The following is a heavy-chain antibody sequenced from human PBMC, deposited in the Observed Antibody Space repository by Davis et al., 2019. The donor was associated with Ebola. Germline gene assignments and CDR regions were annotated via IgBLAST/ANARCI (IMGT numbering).Heavy chain of an antibody. CDR2: LYRGGRT. D-gene: IGHD2-8*02. V-gene: IGHV3-66*01. CDR3: ARGVLSYDTTGPPPAF. CDR1: GFTVSDNY. Sequence: GESLKISCAVSGFTVSDNYMAWVRQAPGKGLEWVSVLYRGGRTSYADSVRGRFTISRHHSNNTLYLQMNSLRAEDTAVYYCARGVLSYDTTGPPPAFGGQGTLVTVSS. J-gene: IGHJ4*02.